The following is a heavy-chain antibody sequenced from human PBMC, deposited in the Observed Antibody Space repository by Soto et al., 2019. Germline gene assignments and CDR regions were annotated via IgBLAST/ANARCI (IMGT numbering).Heavy chain of an antibody. V-gene: IGHV4-59*01. D-gene: IGHD2-15*01. Sequence: SETLSLRCTASGGSISSYYRSWIRQPPGKGLEWIGYIYYSGSTNYNPSLKSRVTISVDTSKNQFSLKLSSVTAADTAVYYCARVVVAATTWFDPWGQGTLVTVSS. J-gene: IGHJ5*02. CDR2: IYYSGST. CDR3: ARVVVAATTWFDP. CDR1: GGSISSYY.